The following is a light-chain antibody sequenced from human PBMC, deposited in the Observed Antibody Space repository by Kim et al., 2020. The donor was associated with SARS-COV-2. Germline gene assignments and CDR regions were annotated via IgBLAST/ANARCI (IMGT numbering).Light chain of an antibody. CDR2: LNTDGSH. V-gene: IGLV4-69*01. Sequence: QPVLTQSPSASASLGASVRLTCTLSSGHSTYAIAWHQQHPEKGPRFLMKLNTDGSHTKGDGIPDRFSGSSSGTERYLSISSLQSDDEADYYCQTWGADIVFGGGTTLTVL. CDR1: SGHSTYA. CDR3: QTWGADIV. J-gene: IGLJ2*01.